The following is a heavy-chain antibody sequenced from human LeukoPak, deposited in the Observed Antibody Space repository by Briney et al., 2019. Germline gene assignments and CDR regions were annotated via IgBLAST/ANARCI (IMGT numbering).Heavy chain of an antibody. CDR2: IYYSGST. CDR3: AIDVVVGAGDTDY. D-gene: IGHD1-26*01. V-gene: IGHV4-59*05. CDR1: GGSISSYY. Sequence: PSETPSLTCTVSGGSISSYYWSWIRQPPGKGLEWIGSIYYSGSTYYNPSLKSRVTISVDTSKNQFSLKLSSVTAADTAVYYCAIDVVVGAGDTDYWGQGTLVTVSS. J-gene: IGHJ4*02.